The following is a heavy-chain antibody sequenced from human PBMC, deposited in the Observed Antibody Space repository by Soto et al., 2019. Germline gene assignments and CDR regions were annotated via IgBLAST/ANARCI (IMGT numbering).Heavy chain of an antibody. D-gene: IGHD3-9*01. Sequence: GASVKVSCKASGYTFTSYDINWVRQATGQGLEWMGWMNPNSGNTGYAQKFQGRVTMTRNTPISTAYMELSSLRSEDTAVYYCARSYRYDTLYYYMDVWGKGTTVTVSS. CDR2: MNPNSGNT. J-gene: IGHJ6*03. CDR3: ARSYRYDTLYYYMDV. CDR1: GYTFTSYD. V-gene: IGHV1-8*01.